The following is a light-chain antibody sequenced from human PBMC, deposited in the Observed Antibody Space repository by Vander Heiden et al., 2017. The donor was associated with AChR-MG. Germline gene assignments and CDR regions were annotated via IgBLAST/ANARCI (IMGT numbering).Light chain of an antibody. J-gene: IGLJ3*02. CDR1: SGHSSYA. Sequence: QLVLTQSPSASASLGASVKLTCTLSSGHSSYAIAWHQQQPEKGPRYLMKLNSDGSHSKGDGIPDRFSGSSSGAERYLTISSLQSEDEADYYCQTWGTGMLVCGGGTKLTVI. CDR3: QTWGTGMLV. CDR2: LNSDGSH. V-gene: IGLV4-69*01.